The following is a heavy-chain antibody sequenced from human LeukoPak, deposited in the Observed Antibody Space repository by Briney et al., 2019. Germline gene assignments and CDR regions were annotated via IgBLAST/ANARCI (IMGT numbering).Heavy chain of an antibody. Sequence: GESLRISCKGSGYSFTSYWISWVRQMPGKGLEWMGRIDPSDSYTNYSPSFQGHVTISADKSISTAYLQWSSLKASDTAMYYCARNNYGSGKWYYYGMDVWGQGTTVTVSS. CDR2: IDPSDSYT. CDR3: ARNNYGSGKWYYYGMDV. J-gene: IGHJ6*02. D-gene: IGHD3-10*01. V-gene: IGHV5-10-1*01. CDR1: GYSFTSYW.